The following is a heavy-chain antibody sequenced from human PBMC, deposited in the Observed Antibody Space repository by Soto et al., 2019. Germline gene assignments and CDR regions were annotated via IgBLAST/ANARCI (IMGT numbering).Heavy chain of an antibody. Sequence: ASVKGSCTGSGYTLTELSMHWVLQAPEKGLEWMGGFDPEDGETIYAQKFQGRVTMTEDTSTDTANMELSSLRSEDTAVYYWATLGPDIPAMIDYWGKGTLVPVAS. CDR3: ATLGPDIPAMIDY. CDR2: FDPEDGET. CDR1: GYTLTELS. D-gene: IGHD3-22*01. J-gene: IGHJ4*02. V-gene: IGHV1-24*01.